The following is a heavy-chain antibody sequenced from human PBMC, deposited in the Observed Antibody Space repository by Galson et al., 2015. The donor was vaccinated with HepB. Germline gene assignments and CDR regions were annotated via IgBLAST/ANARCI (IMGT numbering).Heavy chain of an antibody. Sequence: SLRLSCAASGYTFSSYAILWVRQAPGKGLEWVSGMSDNGDNTFYADSVKGRFTISRDISKNTVYLQMNSLRVEDTAVYYCATRSGASGWYSYFQHWGQGTLVTVSS. CDR3: ATRSGASGWYSYFQH. CDR2: MSDNGDNT. V-gene: IGHV3-23*01. J-gene: IGHJ1*01. D-gene: IGHD6-19*01. CDR1: GYTFSSYA.